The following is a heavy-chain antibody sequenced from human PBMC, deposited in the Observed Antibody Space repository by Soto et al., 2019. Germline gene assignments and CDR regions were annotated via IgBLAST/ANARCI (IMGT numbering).Heavy chain of an antibody. D-gene: IGHD3-16*02. CDR1: GYSFTSYW. V-gene: IGHV5-51*01. CDR3: ARPATYYDYVWASYRLARVEEFDP. J-gene: IGHJ5*02. Sequence: GETLKISCKGSGYSFTSYWIGWVRQMPGKGLEWMGIIYPGDSDTRYSPSFQGQATISADKSISTAYLQWSSLKASDTAMYYCARPATYYDYVWASYRLARVEEFDPWGQGTLVTVSS. CDR2: IYPGDSDT.